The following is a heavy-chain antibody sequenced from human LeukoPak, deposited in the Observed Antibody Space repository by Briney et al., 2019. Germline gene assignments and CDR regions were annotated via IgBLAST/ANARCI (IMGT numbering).Heavy chain of an antibody. Sequence: PGGSLRLSCEVSGFPLSSYAMSWVRQAPGKGLEWVSGITSSGASTYYADSVKGRFTISRDSSKNTLYLQMNSLRAEDTAVYYCAKDRGYHYDSSGYYRMDAFDIWGQGTMVTVSS. CDR1: GFPLSSYA. CDR2: ITSSGAST. D-gene: IGHD3-22*01. J-gene: IGHJ3*02. V-gene: IGHV3-23*01. CDR3: AKDRGYHYDSSGYYRMDAFDI.